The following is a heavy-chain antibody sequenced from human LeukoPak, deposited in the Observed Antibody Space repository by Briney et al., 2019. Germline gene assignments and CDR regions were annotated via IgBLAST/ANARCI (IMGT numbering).Heavy chain of an antibody. CDR2: AYFSGST. Sequence: SETLSLTCAVSGGSVSSAYWSWIRQPPRKGLEWIGYAYFSGSTNYNPSLTSRVTISADTSKNHFSLKLTSVTAADTAVYYCAYSIGYYDEWFQNWGQGTLVTVSS. D-gene: IGHD3-22*01. J-gene: IGHJ1*01. CDR1: GGSVSSAY. V-gene: IGHV4-59*02. CDR3: AYSIGYYDEWFQN.